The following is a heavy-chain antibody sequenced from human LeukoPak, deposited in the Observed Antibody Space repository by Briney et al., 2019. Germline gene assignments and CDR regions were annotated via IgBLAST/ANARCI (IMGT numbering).Heavy chain of an antibody. D-gene: IGHD1-7*01. V-gene: IGHV4-59*01. Sequence: SETLSLTCTVSGGSISSYYWSWIRQPPGKGLEWVGYIYYSGSTNYNPSLKSRVTISVDTSKNKFSLKLSSVTAADTAVYYCARVEYGITGTTQDWYFDLWGRGTLVTVSS. J-gene: IGHJ2*01. CDR2: IYYSGST. CDR3: ARVEYGITGTTQDWYFDL. CDR1: GGSISSYY.